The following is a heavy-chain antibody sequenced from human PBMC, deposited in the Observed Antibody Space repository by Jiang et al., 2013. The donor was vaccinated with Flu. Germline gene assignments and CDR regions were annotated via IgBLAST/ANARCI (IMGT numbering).Heavy chain of an antibody. CDR2: IYYSGST. Sequence: VLLKPSETLSLTCTVPGGSISSSSYYWGWIRQPPGKGLEWIGSIYYSGSTYYNPSLKSRVTISVDTSKNQFSLKLSSVTAADTAVYYCARDSDPDNWGQGNPGHRLL. J-gene: IGHJ4*02. V-gene: IGHV4-39*07. CDR1: GGSISSSSYY. CDR3: ARDSDPDN.